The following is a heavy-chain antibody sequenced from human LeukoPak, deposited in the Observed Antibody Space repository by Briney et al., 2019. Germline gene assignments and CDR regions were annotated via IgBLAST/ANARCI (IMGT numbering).Heavy chain of an antibody. V-gene: IGHV4-38-2*02. J-gene: IGHJ5*02. D-gene: IGHD3-10*01. CDR2: IYHSGST. CDR1: GYSISSGYY. Sequence: SETLSLTCTVSGYSISSGYYWGWIRQPPGKGLEWIGSIYHSGSTYYNPSLKSRVTISVDKSKNQFSLKLSSVTAADTAVYYCARQVYGSGSFRSEAPGIDPWGQGTLVTVSS. CDR3: ARQVYGSGSFRSEAPGIDP.